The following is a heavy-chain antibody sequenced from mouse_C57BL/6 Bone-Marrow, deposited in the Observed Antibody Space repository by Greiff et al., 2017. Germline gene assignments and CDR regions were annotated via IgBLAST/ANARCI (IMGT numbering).Heavy chain of an antibody. Sequence: VQLKESGAELARPGASVKLSCKASGYTFTSYGISWVKQRTGQGLEWIGEIYPRSGNTYYNEKFKGKATLTADKSSSTAYMELRSLTSEDSAVYFCARATVVAPQYWYVDVWGTGTTVTVSS. CDR3: ARATVVAPQYWYVDV. D-gene: IGHD1-1*01. V-gene: IGHV1-81*01. J-gene: IGHJ1*03. CDR2: IYPRSGNT. CDR1: GYTFTSYG.